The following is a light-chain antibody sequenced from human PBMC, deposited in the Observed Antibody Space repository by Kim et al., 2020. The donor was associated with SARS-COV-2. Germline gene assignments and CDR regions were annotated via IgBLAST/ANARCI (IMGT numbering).Light chain of an antibody. CDR3: QHYDNLPPLT. CDR1: QDISKY. CDR2: DSS. J-gene: IGKJ4*01. V-gene: IGKV1-33*01. Sequence: DIQMTQSPSSVSASVGDRVTITCQASQDISKYLNWYQQKPGKAPELLIYDSSTLETGVPSRFRGNGSGTHYTFTITSLQPEDIATYYCQHYDNLPPLTFGGGTKVDIK.